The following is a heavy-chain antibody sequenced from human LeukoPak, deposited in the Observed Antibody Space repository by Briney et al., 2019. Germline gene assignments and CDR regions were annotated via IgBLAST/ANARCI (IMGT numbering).Heavy chain of an antibody. CDR2: IDSSGGYM. CDR3: ARDSSFEDYYYYYYMDV. Sequence: GGSLRLSCEASGFTFNTYSMNWARQAPGKGLEWVSSIDSSGGYMFYADSVKGRFIISRDNAKDSLYLQMNSLRAEDTAVYYCARDSSFEDYYYYYYMDVWGKGTTVTVSS. CDR1: GFTFNTYS. V-gene: IGHV3-21*06. D-gene: IGHD2-15*01. J-gene: IGHJ6*03.